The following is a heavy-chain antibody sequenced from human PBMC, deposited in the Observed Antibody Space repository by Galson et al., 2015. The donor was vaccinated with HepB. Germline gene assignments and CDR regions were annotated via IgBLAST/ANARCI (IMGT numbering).Heavy chain of an antibody. Sequence: SVKVSCKASGGTFSSYAISWVRQAPGQGLEWMGGIIPIFGTANYAQKFQGRVTITADKSTSTAYMELSGLRSEDTAVYYCARGPRSSSNWYFDLWGRGTLVTVSS. D-gene: IGHD6-6*01. CDR1: GGTFSSYA. J-gene: IGHJ2*01. CDR2: IIPIFGTA. V-gene: IGHV1-69*06. CDR3: ARGPRSSSNWYFDL.